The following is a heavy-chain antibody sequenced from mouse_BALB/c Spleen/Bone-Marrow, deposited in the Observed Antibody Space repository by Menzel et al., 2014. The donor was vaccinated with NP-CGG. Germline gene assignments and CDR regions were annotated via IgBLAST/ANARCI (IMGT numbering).Heavy chain of an antibody. CDR2: INPYNGAT. CDR3: AEGGYGNVFDY. D-gene: IGHD2-1*01. CDR1: GYSFTGYY. J-gene: IGHJ2*01. V-gene: IGHV1-31*01. Sequence: VQLQQSGPELVKPGASVKISCKASGYSFTGYYMHWVKQSHVKSLEWIGRINPYNGATSYNQNFKDKASLTVDKSSSTAYMELHSLTSEDSAVYYCAEGGYGNVFDYWGQGTTLTVSS.